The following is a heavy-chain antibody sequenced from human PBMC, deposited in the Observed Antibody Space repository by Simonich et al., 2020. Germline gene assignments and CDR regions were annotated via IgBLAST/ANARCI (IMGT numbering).Heavy chain of an antibody. CDR3: ARVRSGYDDY. D-gene: IGHD5-12*01. CDR1: GYTFTSYA. V-gene: IGHV1-3*01. Sequence: QVQLVQSGAEVKKPGASVKVSCKASGYTFTSYAMHWVRQAPGQRLEWMGGSKAGNGNTKDSQKFQGRVTITRDTSASTAYMELSSLRSEDTAVYYCARVRSGYDDYWGQGTLVTVSS. J-gene: IGHJ4*02. CDR2: SKAGNGNT.